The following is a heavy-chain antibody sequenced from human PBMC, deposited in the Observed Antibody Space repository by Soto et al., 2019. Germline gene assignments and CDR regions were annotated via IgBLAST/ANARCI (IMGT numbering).Heavy chain of an antibody. CDR2: ISSSSSTI. Sequence: EVQLVESGGGLVQPGGSLRLSCAASGFTFSSYSMNWVRQAPGKGLEWVSYISSSSSTIYYADSVKGRFTISRDNAKNSLYLQMNSLRAEDTAVYYCARDVLERDWYFDLWGRGTLVTVSS. V-gene: IGHV3-48*01. CDR3: ARDVLERDWYFDL. CDR1: GFTFSSYS. D-gene: IGHD3-3*01. J-gene: IGHJ2*01.